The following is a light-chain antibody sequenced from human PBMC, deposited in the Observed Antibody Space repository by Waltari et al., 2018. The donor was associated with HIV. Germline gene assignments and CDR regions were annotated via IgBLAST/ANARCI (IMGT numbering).Light chain of an antibody. J-gene: IGKJ1*01. Sequence: EIVMTQSPATLSVSPGERATLSCRASQSISSNLAWYQQKPGQAPRLLIYGVSTRTTGTPARFSGSGSGTDFTLTISILQSEDFAVYYCQQFNSWPRTFGPGTKVET. CDR2: GVS. CDR3: QQFNSWPRT. V-gene: IGKV3-15*01. CDR1: QSISSN.